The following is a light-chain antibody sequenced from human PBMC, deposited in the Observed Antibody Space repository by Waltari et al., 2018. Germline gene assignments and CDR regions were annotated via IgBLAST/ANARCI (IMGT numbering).Light chain of an antibody. J-gene: IGKJ1*01. CDR2: WAS. Sequence: DIVLTQSPDSLAVSLGERATINCKSSQSVLYSPNNKNYLGWFQQKTGQPPKLLIYWASMRESGVPDRFSGSGSGTDFTLTISSLHAEDVAVYYCQQYHSVPRTFGQGTKVEI. CDR1: QSVLYSPNNKNY. CDR3: QQYHSVPRT. V-gene: IGKV4-1*01.